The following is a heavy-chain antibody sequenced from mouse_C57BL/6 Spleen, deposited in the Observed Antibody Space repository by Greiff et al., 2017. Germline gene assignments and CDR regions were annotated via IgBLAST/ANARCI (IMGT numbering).Heavy chain of an antibody. CDR3: ARSVGFAY. V-gene: IGHV1-76*01. J-gene: IGHJ3*01. Sequence: LVESGAELVRPGASVKLSCKASGYTFTDYYINWVKQRPGQGLEWIARIYPGSGNTYYNEKFKGKATLPAEKSSSTAYMQLSSLTSEDSAVYFCARSVGFAYWGQGTLVTVSA. CDR1: GYTFTDYY. CDR2: IYPGSGNT.